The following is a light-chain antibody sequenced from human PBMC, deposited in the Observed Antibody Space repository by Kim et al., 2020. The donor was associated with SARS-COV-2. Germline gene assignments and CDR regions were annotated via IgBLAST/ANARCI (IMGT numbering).Light chain of an antibody. CDR1: QSISGR. J-gene: IGKJ2*01. CDR3: QQYNTYPYT. V-gene: IGKV1-5*01. Sequence: SASVGDRGTNACRASQSISGRLAWIQQKPRQAPELLIYEASYLESGVPSRFSGSASGTEFILTISSLQPDDFAVYYCQQYNTYPYTFGQGTKLEI. CDR2: EAS.